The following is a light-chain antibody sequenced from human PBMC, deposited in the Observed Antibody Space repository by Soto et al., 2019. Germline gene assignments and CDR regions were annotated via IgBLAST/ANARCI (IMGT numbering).Light chain of an antibody. CDR1: QTVTSSY. V-gene: IGKV3-20*01. CDR2: GAS. CDR3: QQYGRSPLT. Sequence: EIVLTQSPGTLSLSPGERATLSCRASQTVTSSYLAWYQQKPGQAPRLLIYGASSRAAGIADRFSGSGSGTDFTLTISRLEPEDFAVYHCQQYGRSPLTFGGGTKVEIK. J-gene: IGKJ4*01.